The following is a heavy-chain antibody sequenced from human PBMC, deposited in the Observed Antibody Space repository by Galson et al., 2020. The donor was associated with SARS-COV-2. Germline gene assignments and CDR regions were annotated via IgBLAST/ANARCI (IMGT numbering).Heavy chain of an antibody. CDR2: IDATSSHI. V-gene: IGHV3-21*01. CDR3: AKEVGPRDYGMDV. CDR1: GFTFSAYT. J-gene: IGHJ6*02. D-gene: IGHD3-16*01. Sequence: GESLKISCAVSGFTFSAYTMDWVRQAPGKGLEWVSLIDATSSHIYYADSVKGRFTISRDNAKNSLYLQMTSLRVDDTAVYYCAKEVGPRDYGMDVWGQGTTVTISS.